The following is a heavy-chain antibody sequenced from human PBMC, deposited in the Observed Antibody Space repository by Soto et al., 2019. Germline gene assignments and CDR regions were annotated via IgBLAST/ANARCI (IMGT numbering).Heavy chain of an antibody. D-gene: IGHD1-26*01. V-gene: IGHV3-15*07. CDR2: MKSKTDGGTK. CDR3: ATDKGAY. Sequence: GGSLRLSCAASGFTFTNAWMNWVRQAPGKGLEWVGRMKSKTDGGTKDYAAPVKGRFTVSRDDSKNMLYLQMNSLKTEDTAVYYCATDKGAYWGQGTLVTVSS. CDR1: GFTFTNAW. J-gene: IGHJ4*02.